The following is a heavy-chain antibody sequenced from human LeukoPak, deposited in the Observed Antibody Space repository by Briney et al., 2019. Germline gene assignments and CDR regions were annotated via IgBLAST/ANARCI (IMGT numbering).Heavy chain of an antibody. Sequence: PGGSLRLSCAASGFTFSSYGMHWVRQAPGKGLEWVAFIRYDGSNKYYADSVKGRFTISRDNSKNTLYLQMNSLRAEDTAVYYCAKGSCSGNSCYYYYYGMDVWGQGTTVTVSS. V-gene: IGHV3-30*02. CDR1: GFTFSSYG. CDR3: AKGSCSGNSCYYYYYGMDV. D-gene: IGHD2-2*01. J-gene: IGHJ6*01. CDR2: IRYDGSNK.